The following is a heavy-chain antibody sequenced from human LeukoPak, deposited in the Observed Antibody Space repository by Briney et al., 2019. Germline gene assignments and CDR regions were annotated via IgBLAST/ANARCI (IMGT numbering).Heavy chain of an antibody. J-gene: IGHJ3*02. CDR2: INPNSGGT. CDR3: ARTMTTVTKRNSVSDAFDI. V-gene: IGHV1-2*02. D-gene: IGHD4-17*01. Sequence: GASVKVSCKASGYTFTGYYMHWVRQAPGQGLEWMGWINPNSGGTNYAQKFQGRVTMTRDTSISTAYMELSRLRSDDTAVYYCARTMTTVTKRNSVSDAFDIWGQGTMVTVSS. CDR1: GYTFTGYY.